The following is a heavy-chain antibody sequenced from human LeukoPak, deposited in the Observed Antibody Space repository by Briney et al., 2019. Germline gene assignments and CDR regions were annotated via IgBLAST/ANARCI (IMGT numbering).Heavy chain of an antibody. CDR2: INHSGST. V-gene: IGHV4-34*01. J-gene: IGHJ4*02. Sequence: PSETLSLTCAVYGGSFSGYYWSWIRQPPGKGLEWIGEINHSGSTNYNPSLKSRVTISVDTSKSQFSLKLSSVTAADTAVYYCARRITMIVVARTGFFDYWGQGTLVTVSS. D-gene: IGHD3-22*01. CDR3: ARRITMIVVARTGFFDY. CDR1: GGSFSGYY.